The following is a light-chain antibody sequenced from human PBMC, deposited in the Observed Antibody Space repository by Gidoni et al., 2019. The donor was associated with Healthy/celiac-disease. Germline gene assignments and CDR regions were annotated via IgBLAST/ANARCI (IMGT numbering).Light chain of an antibody. CDR3: QTWGTGIQV. J-gene: IGLJ2*01. CDR2: LNSDGSH. V-gene: IGLV4-69*01. CDR1: SGHSSYA. Sequence: QLVLTQSPSASASLGASVKLTCTLRSGHSSYAIAWHQQQPEKGPRYLMKLNSDGSHSKGDGIPDRFSGSSSGAERYLTISSLQSEDEADYYCQTWGTGIQVFGGGTKLTGL.